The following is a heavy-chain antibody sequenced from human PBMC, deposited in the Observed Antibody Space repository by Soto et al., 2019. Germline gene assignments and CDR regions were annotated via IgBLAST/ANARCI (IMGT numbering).Heavy chain of an antibody. D-gene: IGHD2-15*01. J-gene: IGHJ4*02. CDR2: IYYSGST. V-gene: IGHV4-39*01. CDR1: VGSISSSSYY. CDR3: ARARLLSRYFDY. Sequence: LSLTCTVSVGSISSSSYYWGWIRQPPGKGQEWIGSIYYSGSTYYNPSLKIRVTISVDTSKNQFSLKLSSVTAADTAVYYCARARLLSRYFDYWGQGTLVTVSS.